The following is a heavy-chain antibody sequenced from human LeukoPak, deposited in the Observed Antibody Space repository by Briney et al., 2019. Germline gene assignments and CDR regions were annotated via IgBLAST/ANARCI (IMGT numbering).Heavy chain of an antibody. CDR2: IVVGSGNT. CDR1: GFTFTSSA. Sequence: SVKVSYKASGFTFTSSAVQWVRQARGQRLEWIGWIVVGSGNTNYAQKFQERVTITRDMSTSTAYMELSSLRSEDTAVYYCAAQGGVIVGATAPFDYWGQGTLVTVSS. J-gene: IGHJ4*02. V-gene: IGHV1-58*01. CDR3: AAQGGVIVGATAPFDY. D-gene: IGHD1-26*01.